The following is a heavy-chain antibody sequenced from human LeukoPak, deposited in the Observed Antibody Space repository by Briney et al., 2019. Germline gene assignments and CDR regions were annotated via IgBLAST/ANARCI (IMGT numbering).Heavy chain of an antibody. V-gene: IGHV4-59*01. CDR1: GGSISSYY. CDR3: ARASGGYYNNWFDP. Sequence: PSETLSLTCTVSGGSISSYYWSWIRQPPGKGLEWIGYIYYSGSTNYNPSLKSRVTISVDTSKSQFSLKLSSVTAADTAVYYCARASGGYYNNWFDPWGQGTLVTVSS. J-gene: IGHJ5*02. CDR2: IYYSGST. D-gene: IGHD3-22*01.